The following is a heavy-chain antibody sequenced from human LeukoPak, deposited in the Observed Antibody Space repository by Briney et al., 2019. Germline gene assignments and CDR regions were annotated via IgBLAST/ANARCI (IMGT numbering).Heavy chain of an antibody. CDR1: GFTFNYFW. CDR2: VNNDGTAT. J-gene: IGHJ4*02. CDR3: ATVSEY. V-gene: IGHV3-74*01. Sequence: GGSLRLSCAASGFTFNYFWMRLVRQVPGKGLVWVSGVNNDGTATYYADSVKGRFTISRDNAKNTVYLQMNGLRAEDTTVYYCATVSEYWGQGTLVTVSS.